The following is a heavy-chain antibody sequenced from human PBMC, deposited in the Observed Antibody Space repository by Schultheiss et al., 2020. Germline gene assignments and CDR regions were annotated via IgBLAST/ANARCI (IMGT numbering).Heavy chain of an antibody. J-gene: IGHJ6*02. D-gene: IGHD3-3*01. CDR1: GFTFSSYA. CDR2: ISYDGSNK. V-gene: IGHV3-30*04. Sequence: GGSLRLSCAASGFTFSSYAMHWVRQAPGKGLEWVAVISYDGSNKYYADSVKCRFTISRDNSKNTLYLQMNSLRAEDTAVYYCARGLHYDFWSGYYYYGMDVWGQGTTVTVS. CDR3: ARGLHYDFWSGYYYYGMDV.